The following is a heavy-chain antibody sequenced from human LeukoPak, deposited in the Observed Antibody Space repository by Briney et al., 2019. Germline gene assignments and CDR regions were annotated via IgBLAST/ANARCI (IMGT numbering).Heavy chain of an antibody. CDR1: GGSIRSYY. J-gene: IGHJ4*02. CDR2: IKDSGST. Sequence: SETLSLTCTVSGGSIRSYYWTWIRQPPGKGLEWIGYIKDSGSTNYNPSLQSRVTISVDTSKNQFSLKLSSVTAADTAVYYCARAPRDSSSSNYMRRFDYWGQGTLVTVSS. D-gene: IGHD3-22*01. V-gene: IGHV4-59*08. CDR3: ARAPRDSSSSNYMRRFDY.